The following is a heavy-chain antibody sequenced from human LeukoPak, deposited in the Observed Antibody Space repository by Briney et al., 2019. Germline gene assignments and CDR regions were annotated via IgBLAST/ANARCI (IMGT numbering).Heavy chain of an antibody. CDR2: IYTSEST. CDR3: ARDFAP. Sequence: SESLSLTCTVSGGSISSDSFYWNCLRQAAGKELVWIGRIYTSESTDYNPSVSRLIITSVDTYKNQYSLKVSSMTAADTAVYYCARDFAPWGQRTLVTVSS. J-gene: IGHJ5*02. V-gene: IGHV4-61*02. CDR1: GGSISSDSFY.